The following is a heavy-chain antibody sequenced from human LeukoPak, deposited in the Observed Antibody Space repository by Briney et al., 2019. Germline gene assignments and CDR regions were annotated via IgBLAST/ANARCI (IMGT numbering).Heavy chain of an antibody. CDR1: GYTFTVYY. J-gene: IGHJ3*02. CDR2: INPSGGST. Sequence: ASVKVSCKASGYTFTVYYMHWVRQAPGQGLEWMGIINPSGGSTNYAQKFQGRVTITADESASTAYMELSSLRSEDTAVYYCAREEGTFDIWGQGTMVTVSS. V-gene: IGHV1-46*01. CDR3: AREEGTFDI.